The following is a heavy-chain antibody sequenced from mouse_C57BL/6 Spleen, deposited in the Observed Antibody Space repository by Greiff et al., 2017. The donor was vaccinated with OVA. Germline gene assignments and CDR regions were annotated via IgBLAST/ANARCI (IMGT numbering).Heavy chain of an antibody. D-gene: IGHD2-3*01. V-gene: IGHV10-3*01. Sequence: EVHLVESGGGLVQPKGSLKLSCAASGFTFNTYAMHWVRQAPGKGLEWVARIRSKSSNYATYYADSVKDRFTISRDDSQSMLYLQMNNLKTEDTAMYDCVRGLIYDGSWYFDVWGTGTTVTVSS. J-gene: IGHJ1*03. CDR1: GFTFNTYA. CDR3: VRGLIYDGSWYFDV. CDR2: IRSKSSNYAT.